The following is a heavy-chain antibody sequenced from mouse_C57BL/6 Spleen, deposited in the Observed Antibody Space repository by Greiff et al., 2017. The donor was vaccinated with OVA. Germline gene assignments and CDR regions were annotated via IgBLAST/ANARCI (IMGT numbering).Heavy chain of an antibody. V-gene: IGHV1-42*01. CDR1: GYSFTGYY. CDR2: VNPSTGGT. J-gene: IGHJ3*01. Sequence: EVQLQQSGPELVKPGASVKISCKASGYSFTGYYMNWVKQSPEKSLEWIGEVNPSTGGTTYNQKFKAKATLTVDKSSSTAYMQLKSLTSEDSAVYYCATGSSYGAYWGQGTLVTVSA. CDR3: ATGSSYGAY. D-gene: IGHD1-1*01.